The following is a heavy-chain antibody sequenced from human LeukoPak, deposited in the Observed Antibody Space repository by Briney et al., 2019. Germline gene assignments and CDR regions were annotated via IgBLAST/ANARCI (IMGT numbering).Heavy chain of an antibody. J-gene: IGHJ6*02. Sequence: GGSLRLSCAASGFTFSSYGMHWVRQAPGKGLEWVAVISHDGSNKYYADSVKGRFTISRDNSKNTLYLQMNSLRAEDTAVYYCAKDQGSSSWLSYYYYYGMDVWGQGTTVTVSS. CDR3: AKDQGSSSWLSYYYYYGMDV. CDR1: GFTFSSYG. CDR2: ISHDGSNK. V-gene: IGHV3-30*18. D-gene: IGHD6-13*01.